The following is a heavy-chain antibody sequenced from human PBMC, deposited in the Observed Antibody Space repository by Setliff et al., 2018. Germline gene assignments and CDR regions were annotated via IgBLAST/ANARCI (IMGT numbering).Heavy chain of an antibody. J-gene: IGHJ4*02. CDR3: ATLTGDRGVDY. CDR1: DASIGGSGYY. V-gene: IGHV4-38-2*02. D-gene: IGHD7-27*01. CDR2: IHHRGST. Sequence: SETLSLTCTVSDASIGGSGYYWGWIRQPPGKGLEWIGSIHHRGSTYYNPSLKSRVTTLVDTSKTHFSLKLSSVTAADTAVYYCATLTGDRGVDYWGQGRLVTVSS.